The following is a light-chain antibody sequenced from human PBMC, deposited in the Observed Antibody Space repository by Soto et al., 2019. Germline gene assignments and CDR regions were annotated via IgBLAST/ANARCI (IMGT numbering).Light chain of an antibody. CDR2: DVS. CDR3: CSYAGTYTYV. V-gene: IGLV2-11*01. J-gene: IGLJ1*01. CDR1: SSVVGGYNY. Sequence: QSALTQPRSVSGSPGQSVTISCTGTSSVVGGYNYVSWYQQHPGKAPKLIIYDVSKWPSGVPDRFSGSKSGNTASLTISGLQAEDEADYYCCSYAGTYTYVFGTGTKVTVL.